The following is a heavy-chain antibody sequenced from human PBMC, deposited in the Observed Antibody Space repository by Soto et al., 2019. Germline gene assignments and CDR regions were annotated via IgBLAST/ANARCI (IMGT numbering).Heavy chain of an antibody. D-gene: IGHD2-21*02. V-gene: IGHV1-2*02. Sequence: ASVKVSCKASGYTFTYYYMHWVRQAPGQGLEWMGWINPNSGGTDYAQKFQGRVTMTWDTSISTAYMELSRLRSDDTAVYYCARDPSVTYARYYFDYWGQGTLVTVSS. J-gene: IGHJ4*02. CDR1: GYTFTYYY. CDR2: INPNSGGT. CDR3: ARDPSVTYARYYFDY.